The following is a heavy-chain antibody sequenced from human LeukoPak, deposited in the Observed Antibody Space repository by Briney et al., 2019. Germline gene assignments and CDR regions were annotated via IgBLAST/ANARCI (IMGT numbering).Heavy chain of an antibody. D-gene: IGHD6-19*01. Sequence: GGSLRLSCAASGFTSSSYDMRWVRQAPGKGLEWVAVIYYDGSNKYYADSVTGRLTISRDNAKNTLYLQMKRLRAEDTAVYYCAKDLSGGGSGCPDYWGQGTLVTVSS. CDR1: GFTSSSYD. CDR2: IYYDGSNK. CDR3: AKDLSGGGSGCPDY. V-gene: IGHV3-30*18. J-gene: IGHJ4*02.